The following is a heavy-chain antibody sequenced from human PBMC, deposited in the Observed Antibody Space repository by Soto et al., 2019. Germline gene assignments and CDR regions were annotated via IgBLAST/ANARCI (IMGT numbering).Heavy chain of an antibody. CDR3: ARLSSLGSGSYYPLYYMDV. CDR2: IYYSGST. D-gene: IGHD3-10*01. CDR1: GGSISSYY. J-gene: IGHJ6*03. V-gene: IGHV4-59*08. Sequence: SETLSLTCTVSGGSISSYYWSWIRQPPGKGLEWIGYIYYSGSTNYNPSLKSRVPISVDTSKNQFSLKLSSVTAADTAVYYCARLSSLGSGSYYPLYYMDVWGKGTTVTVSS.